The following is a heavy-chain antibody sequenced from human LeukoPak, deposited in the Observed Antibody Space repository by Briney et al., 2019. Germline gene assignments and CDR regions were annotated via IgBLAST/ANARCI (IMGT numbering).Heavy chain of an antibody. CDR2: IYYSGST. CDR3: ARERLVRGYYYYYMDV. J-gene: IGHJ6*03. D-gene: IGHD3-10*01. V-gene: IGHV4-30-4*08. Sequence: PSETLSLTCTVSGGSISSGDYYWSWIRQPPGKGLEWIGYIYYSGSTYYNPSLKSRVTIPVDTSKNQFSLKLSSVTAADTAVYYCARERLVRGYYYYYMDVWGKGTTVTVSS. CDR1: GGSISSGDYY.